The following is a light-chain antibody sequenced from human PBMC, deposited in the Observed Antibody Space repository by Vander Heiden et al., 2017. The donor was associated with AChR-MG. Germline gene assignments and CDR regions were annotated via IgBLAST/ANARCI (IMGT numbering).Light chain of an antibody. V-gene: IGKV2D-29*01. CDR2: EVS. J-gene: IGKJ2*01. Sequence: DIVMTQTPLSLSVTPSRSLLHSDGKTYLDWYLQKPGQPPQLLIYEVSNRISGVPDRFSGSGSGTDFTLKISRVEAEDVGLYYCMQTIHLPQTFGQGTKLEIK. CDR1: RSLLHSDGKTY. CDR3: MQTIHLPQT.